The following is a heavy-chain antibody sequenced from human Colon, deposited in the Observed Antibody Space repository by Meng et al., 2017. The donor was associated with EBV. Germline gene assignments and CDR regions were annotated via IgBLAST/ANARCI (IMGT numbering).Heavy chain of an antibody. CDR2: ISTNTGNP. CDR1: GYTFTRYP. CDR3: GTLKYTSGFYGPAY. Sequence: VQLVQSGSELKKPGASVKVSCKASGYTFTRYPMNWVRQAPGQGLEWMGWISTNTGNPTYAQGFTGQFVFSVDTSVSTAYLQISSLKAEDTTVYYCGTLKYTSGFYGPAYWGQGALVTVSS. V-gene: IGHV7-4-1*02. D-gene: IGHD6-19*01. J-gene: IGHJ4*02.